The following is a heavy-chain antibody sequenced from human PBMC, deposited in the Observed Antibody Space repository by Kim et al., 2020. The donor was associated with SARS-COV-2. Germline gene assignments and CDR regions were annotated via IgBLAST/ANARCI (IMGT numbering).Heavy chain of an antibody. V-gene: IGHV4-34*01. D-gene: IGHD5-18*01. J-gene: IGHJ4*02. CDR3: ARVRYSYGSDY. CDR2: T. Sequence: TNNNPSLKSRVTISVDTSKNQFSLKLSSVTAADTAVYYCARVRYSYGSDYWGQGTLVTVSS.